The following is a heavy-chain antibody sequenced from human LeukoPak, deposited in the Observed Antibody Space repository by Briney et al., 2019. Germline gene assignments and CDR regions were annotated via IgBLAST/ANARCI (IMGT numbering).Heavy chain of an antibody. Sequence: ASVKVSCKASGYTFSTYGISWVRHAPEQGLEWMGWIRTYTGNTNYAQNVQGRVTMTTDTSTSTADLEVRSLRSDDTAVYYCARDCGNCGGAPDDTFDIWGQGTMVTVSS. CDR3: ARDCGNCGGAPDDTFDI. CDR2: IRTYTGNT. D-gene: IGHD2-21*01. J-gene: IGHJ3*02. CDR1: GYTFSTYG. V-gene: IGHV1-18*01.